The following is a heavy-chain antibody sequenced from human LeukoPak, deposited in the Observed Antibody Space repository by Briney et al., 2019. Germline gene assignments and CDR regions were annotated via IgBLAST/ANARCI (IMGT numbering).Heavy chain of an antibody. CDR3: VRIACSSSSCTYSGRRRVRGGSLDP. V-gene: IGHV1-18*01. Sequence: ASVTVSCKASGYTFNTYGITWVRRAPGHGLEWMGWISSYNGNTSYAAKVQGRITMTKDTSASTAYLELRSLRSDDTAVYYCVRIACSSSSCTYSGRRRVRGGSLDPWGQGTLVTVSS. CDR1: GYTFNTYG. J-gene: IGHJ5*02. D-gene: IGHD2-2*01. CDR2: ISSYNGNT.